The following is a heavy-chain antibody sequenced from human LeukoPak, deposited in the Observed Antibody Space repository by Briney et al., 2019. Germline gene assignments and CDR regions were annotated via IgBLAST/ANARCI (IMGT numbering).Heavy chain of an antibody. CDR1: GASISSYY. V-gene: IGHV4-59*01. CDR3: ARAGSGYSLDY. Sequence: SETLSLTCTVSGASISSYYWSWIRQPPGKGLEWIGYLFYTGSANYNPSLKSRVTISVHASENQFSLKLSSVTAADTAVYYCARAGSGYSLDYWGRGTLVTVSA. J-gene: IGHJ4*02. D-gene: IGHD3-22*01. CDR2: LFYTGSA.